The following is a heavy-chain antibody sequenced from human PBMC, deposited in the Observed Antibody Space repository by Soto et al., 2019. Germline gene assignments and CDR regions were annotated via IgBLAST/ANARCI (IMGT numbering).Heavy chain of an antibody. J-gene: IGHJ3*02. CDR1: GYTFTGYY. CDR2: IKPNSGGT. CDR3: ARESNVLRFLEWLPDAFDI. D-gene: IGHD3-3*01. Sequence: ASVKVSCKASGYTFTGYYMHWVRQAPGQGLEWMGWIKPNSGGTNYAQKFQGWVTMTRDTSISTAYMELSRLRSDDTAFYYCARESNVLRFLEWLPDAFDIWGQGTMVTVSS. V-gene: IGHV1-2*04.